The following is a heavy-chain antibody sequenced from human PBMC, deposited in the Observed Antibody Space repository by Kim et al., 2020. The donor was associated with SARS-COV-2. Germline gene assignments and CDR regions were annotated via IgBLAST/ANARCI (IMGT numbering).Heavy chain of an antibody. CDR2: INPNSGGT. J-gene: IGHJ4*02. CDR1: GYTFTGYY. D-gene: IGHD4-17*01. V-gene: IGHV1-2*02. Sequence: ASVKVSCKASGYTFTGYYMHWVRQAPGQGLEWMGWINPNSGGTNYAQKFQGRVTMTRDTSISTAYMELSRLRSDDTAVYYCARGGRSGYDYGDLGFDYWGQGTLVTVSS. CDR3: ARGGRSGYDYGDLGFDY.